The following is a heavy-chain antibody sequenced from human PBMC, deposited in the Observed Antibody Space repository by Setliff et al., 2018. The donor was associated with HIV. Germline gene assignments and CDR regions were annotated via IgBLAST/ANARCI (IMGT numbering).Heavy chain of an antibody. Sequence: LRLSCAASGFTFRRYWMNWVRQAPGKGLEWVANIKEDGSEKYYVDSVKGRFTISRDQAKNSLYLQMNSLRAEDTGVYYCARARTGWYNFDYWGQGTPVTVSS. J-gene: IGHJ4*02. D-gene: IGHD6-19*01. V-gene: IGHV3-7*01. CDR3: ARARTGWYNFDY. CDR1: GFTFRRYW. CDR2: IKEDGSEK.